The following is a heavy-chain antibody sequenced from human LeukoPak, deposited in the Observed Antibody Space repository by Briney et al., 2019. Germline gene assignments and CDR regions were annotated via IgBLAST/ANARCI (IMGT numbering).Heavy chain of an antibody. D-gene: IGHD6-13*01. CDR3: AKDERASSWYTPFDS. V-gene: IGHV3-53*01. CDR1: EFSVGSNY. CDR2: INSGDFT. Sequence: GGSLRLSCAASEFSVGSNYMTWVRQAPGKGLEWVSSIINSGDFTHYADSIKGRFTVSRDNSKNTLFLQLSNLTPDDTAVYFCAKDERASSWYTPFDSWGQGTLVIVSS. J-gene: IGHJ4*02.